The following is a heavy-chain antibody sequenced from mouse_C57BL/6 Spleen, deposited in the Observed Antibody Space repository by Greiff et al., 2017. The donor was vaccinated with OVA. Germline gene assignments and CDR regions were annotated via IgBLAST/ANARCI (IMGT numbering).Heavy chain of an antibody. V-gene: IGHV1-18*01. J-gene: IGHJ1*03. CDR1: GYTFTDYN. CDR3: AREGITTVVAKYFDV. CDR2: INPNNGGT. Sequence: EVQLQQSGPELVKPGASVKIPCKASGYTFTDYNMDWVKQSRGKSLEWIGDINPNNGGTIYNQKFKGKATLTVDKSSSTAYMELRSLTSEDTAVYYCAREGITTVVAKYFDVWGTGTTVTVSS. D-gene: IGHD1-1*01.